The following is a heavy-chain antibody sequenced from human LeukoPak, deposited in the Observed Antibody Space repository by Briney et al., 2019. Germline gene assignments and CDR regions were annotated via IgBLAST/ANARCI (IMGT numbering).Heavy chain of an antibody. CDR3: ARDGADIVVVPAAMVIGY. J-gene: IGHJ4*02. CDR1: GYTFTGYY. Sequence: ASVKVSFKASGYTFTGYYMHWVRQAPGQGLEWMGWINPNSGGTNYAQKFQGRVTMTRDTSISTAYMELSRLRSDDTAVYYCARDGADIVVVPAAMVIGYWGQGTLGTVSS. D-gene: IGHD2-2*01. V-gene: IGHV1-2*02. CDR2: INPNSGGT.